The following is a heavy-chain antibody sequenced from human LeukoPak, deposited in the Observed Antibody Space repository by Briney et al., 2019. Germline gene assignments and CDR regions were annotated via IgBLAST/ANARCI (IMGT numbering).Heavy chain of an antibody. D-gene: IGHD6-19*01. CDR1: GCSISNGYY. CDR3: ARRHSSGWFYY. J-gene: IGHJ4*02. Sequence: MPSETLSLTCTVSGCSISNGYYWDWIRQPPGRGLEWIGNIYRSGSTSYNPSLKSRVAISVDTSKNQFSLKVNSVTAADTAVYYCARRHSSGWFYYWGQGTLVTVSS. V-gene: IGHV4-38-2*02. CDR2: IYRSGST.